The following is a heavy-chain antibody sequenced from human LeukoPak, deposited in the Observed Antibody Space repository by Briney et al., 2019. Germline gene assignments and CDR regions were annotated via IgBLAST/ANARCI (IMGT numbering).Heavy chain of an antibody. CDR3: ARETVVNSPITMVRGRGAFDI. V-gene: IGHV4-59*01. CDR1: GGSISSYY. J-gene: IGHJ3*02. CDR2: IYYSGST. Sequence: SETLSLTCTVSGGSISSYYWSWIRQPPGKGLEWIGYIYYSGSTNYNPSLKSRVTISVDTSKNQFSLKLSSVTAADTAVYYCARETVVNSPITMVRGRGAFDIWGQGTMVTVSS. D-gene: IGHD3-10*01.